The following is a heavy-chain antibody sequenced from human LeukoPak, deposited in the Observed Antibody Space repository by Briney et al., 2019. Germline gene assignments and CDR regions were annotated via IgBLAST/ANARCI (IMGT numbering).Heavy chain of an antibody. D-gene: IGHD3-22*01. CDR3: ARDGGYHTSGPFDY. CDR1: GFTFSSHG. V-gene: IGHV3-33*01. CDR2: IWYDGSDE. Sequence: GGSLRLSCAASGFTFSSHGMHWVRQAPGKGLEWVSIIWYDGSDEYYADSVKGRFTISRDNSKNTLYLQMNSLRAEDTAVYYCARDGGYHTSGPFDYWGQGTLVTVSS. J-gene: IGHJ4*02.